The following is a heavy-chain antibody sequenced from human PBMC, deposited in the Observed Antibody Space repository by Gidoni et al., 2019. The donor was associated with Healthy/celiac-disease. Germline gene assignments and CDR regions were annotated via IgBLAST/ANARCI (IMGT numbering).Heavy chain of an antibody. CDR2: IYTSGST. CDR1: GGSISSYY. J-gene: IGHJ3*02. Sequence: QVQLQESGPGLVKPSETLSLTCTVSGGSISSYYWSWIRQPAGKGLEWIGRIYTSGSTHYNPSLNSRVTMSVDTSKNQFSLKLSSVTAADTAVYYCARELGYCSSTSCLDAFDIWGQGTMVTVSS. D-gene: IGHD2-2*01. V-gene: IGHV4-4*07. CDR3: ARELGYCSSTSCLDAFDI.